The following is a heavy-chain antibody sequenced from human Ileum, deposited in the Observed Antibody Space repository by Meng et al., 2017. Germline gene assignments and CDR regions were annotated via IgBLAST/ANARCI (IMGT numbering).Heavy chain of an antibody. CDR3: ARRIRGGSYLG. CDR2: IHYSGST. V-gene: IGHV4-34*01. J-gene: IGHJ4*02. Sequence: QLQLMPCGAGMLKPWETLSITCIVYGDSFTDYYWNWIRQPPGKGLEWIGEIHYSGSTNYNPSLESRVTISEDTSQKQFSLRLSSVTAADTAVYYCARRIRGGSYLGWGQGTLVTVSS. D-gene: IGHD1-26*01. CDR1: GDSFTDYY.